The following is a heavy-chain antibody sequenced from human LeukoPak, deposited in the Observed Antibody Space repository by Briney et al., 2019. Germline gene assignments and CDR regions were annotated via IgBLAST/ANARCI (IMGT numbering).Heavy chain of an antibody. J-gene: IGHJ4*02. CDR3: ASAPRQGSIGGLDY. Sequence: SETLSLTCTVSGGSVSSSTYYWGWIRQPPGKGLEWIGAIYYTGTTYYNPSLRSRVTISVDTSKNHFSLKLSSVTAADTALYYCASAPRQGSIGGLDYWGQGTLVTVSS. CDR1: GGSVSSSTYY. V-gene: IGHV4-39*02. CDR2: IYYTGTT. D-gene: IGHD3-16*01.